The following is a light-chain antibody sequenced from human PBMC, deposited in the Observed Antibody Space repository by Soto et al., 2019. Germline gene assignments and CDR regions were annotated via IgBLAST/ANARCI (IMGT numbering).Light chain of an antibody. CDR2: ATS. V-gene: IGKV3-20*01. J-gene: IGKJ2*03. CDR1: QSVSSNY. CDR3: QQYGNSPRYS. Sequence: EIMLTQSPGTLSLYPGERVTLSCRASQSVSSNYLAWYQQKPGQAPRLLIYATSSRATGIPDRFSGSGSGTDFTLTINRLEPEDFAVYYCQQYGNSPRYSFGQGTRLEIK.